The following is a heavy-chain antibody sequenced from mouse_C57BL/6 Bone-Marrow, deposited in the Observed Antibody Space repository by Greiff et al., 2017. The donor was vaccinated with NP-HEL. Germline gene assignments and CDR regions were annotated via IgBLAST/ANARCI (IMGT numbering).Heavy chain of an antibody. J-gene: IGHJ2*01. D-gene: IGHD1-1*01. CDR1: GFTFSDYG. Sequence: EVQVVESGGGLVKPGGSLKLSCAASGFTFSDYGMHWVRQAPEKGLEWVAYISSGSSTIYYADTVKGRFTISRDNAKNTLFLQMTSLRSEDTAMYYCARLYYYGSSYDFDYWGQGTTLTVSS. CDR3: ARLYYYGSSYDFDY. V-gene: IGHV5-17*01. CDR2: ISSGSSTI.